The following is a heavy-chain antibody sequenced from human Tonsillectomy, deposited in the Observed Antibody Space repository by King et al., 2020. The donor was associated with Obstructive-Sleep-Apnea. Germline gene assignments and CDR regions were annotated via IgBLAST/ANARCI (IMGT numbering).Heavy chain of an antibody. Sequence: QLVQSGAEVKNPGASVKVSCKASGYTSTTYDINWVRQAPGQGLEWMGWMNPNSGNTGYAQKFQGRLTMTRDTSISTAYMELSSLRSEDAAVYFCARGVYLDYWGQGTRVTVSS. J-gene: IGHJ4*02. V-gene: IGHV1-8*01. CDR3: ARGVYLDY. CDR1: GYTSTTYD. CDR2: MNPNSGNT.